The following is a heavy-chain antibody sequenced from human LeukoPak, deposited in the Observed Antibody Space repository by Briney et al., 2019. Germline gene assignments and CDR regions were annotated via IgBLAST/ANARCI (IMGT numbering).Heavy chain of an antibody. Sequence: ASVKVSCKASGYTFTSYGISWVRQAPGQGLEWMGWISAYNGNTNYAQKLQGRVTMTTDTSTSTAYMELRSLRSDDTAVYYCARGRGGYDYCHTLRYSYGYGGFDYWGQGTLVTVSS. D-gene: IGHD5-18*01. CDR3: ARGRGGYDYCHTLRYSYGYGGFDY. V-gene: IGHV1-18*01. CDR1: GYTFTSYG. CDR2: ISAYNGNT. J-gene: IGHJ4*02.